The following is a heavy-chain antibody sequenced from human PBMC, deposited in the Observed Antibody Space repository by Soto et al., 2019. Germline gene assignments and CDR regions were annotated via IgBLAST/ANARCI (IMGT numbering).Heavy chain of an antibody. V-gene: IGHV1-18*01. CDR3: ARYCSGGSCSIISYYYGMDV. CDR1: GYTFTSYD. Sequence: GASVKVSCKASGYTFTSYDINWVRQATGQGLEWMGWINAYNGNTNYAQKLQGRVTMTTNTSTSTAYMELRSLRSDDTAVYYCARYCSGGSCSIISYYYGMDVWGQGTTVTVSS. D-gene: IGHD2-15*01. J-gene: IGHJ6*02. CDR2: INAYNGNT.